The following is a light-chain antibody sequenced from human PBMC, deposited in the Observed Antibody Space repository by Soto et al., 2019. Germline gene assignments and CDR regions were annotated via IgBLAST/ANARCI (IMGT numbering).Light chain of an antibody. CDR1: QSISRY. J-gene: IGKJ1*01. V-gene: IGKV1-39*01. CDR2: TTS. CDR3: QQTFLTWT. Sequence: DIKMTKSPSSLSASVSDRVTITCRASQSISRYLNWYQQKPGKAPKLLIYTTSSLQSGVPSRFSGSGSGTDFTLTISSLHPEDIATYYCQQTFLTWTFGQGGMVDIK.